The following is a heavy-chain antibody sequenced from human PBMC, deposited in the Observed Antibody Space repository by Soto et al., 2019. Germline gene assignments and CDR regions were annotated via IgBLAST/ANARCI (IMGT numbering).Heavy chain of an antibody. J-gene: IGHJ6*03. D-gene: IGHD2-15*01. V-gene: IGHV1-24*01. Sequence: ASVKGSCKVSGYTLTELSMHWVRQAPGKGLEWMGGFDPEDGETIYAQKFQGRVTMTEDTSTDTAYMELSSLRSEDTAVYYCATLEGRLLPTYYYMDVWGKGTTVTSP. CDR1: GYTLTELS. CDR3: ATLEGRLLPTYYYMDV. CDR2: FDPEDGET.